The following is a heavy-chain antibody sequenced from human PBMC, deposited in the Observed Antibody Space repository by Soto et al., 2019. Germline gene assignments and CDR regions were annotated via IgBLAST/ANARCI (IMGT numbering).Heavy chain of an antibody. Sequence: GGSLRLSCAASGFTFSNYGMHWVRQAPGKGLEWVAVISYDRSNKYYADSVKGRFTVSRDNPKNTLYLQMNSLRAEDTAVYYCAKVGDNYYDSSGYYYARGAFDIWGQGTMVTVSS. D-gene: IGHD3-22*01. CDR1: GFTFSNYG. CDR3: AKVGDNYYDSSGYYYARGAFDI. CDR2: ISYDRSNK. V-gene: IGHV3-30*18. J-gene: IGHJ3*02.